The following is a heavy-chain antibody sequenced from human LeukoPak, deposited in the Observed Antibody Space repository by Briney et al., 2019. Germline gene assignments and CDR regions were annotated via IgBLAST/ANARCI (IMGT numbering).Heavy chain of an antibody. CDR1: GYTFTSYG. CDR2: ISAYNGNT. D-gene: IGHD3-16*02. V-gene: IGHV1-18*01. CDR3: ARVSMITFGGVIATFDY. J-gene: IGHJ4*01. Sequence: ASVKVSCKASGYTFTSYGISWVRQAPGHGLEWMGWISAYNGNTNYAQKLQGRVTMTTDTSTSTAYMELRSLRSDDTAVYYCARVSMITFGGVIATFDYWGQGTLVTVSS.